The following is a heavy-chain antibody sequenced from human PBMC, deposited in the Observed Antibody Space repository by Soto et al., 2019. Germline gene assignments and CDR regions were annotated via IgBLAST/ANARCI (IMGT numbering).Heavy chain of an antibody. J-gene: IGHJ6*02. Sequence: GGSLRLSCAASTFTFSDYYMSWIRQAPGKGLEWVSYISGGGTSIYYADSVKGRFSVSRDSAKTSLYLQMNSLRAEDTAVYYCAKLGSLGHPYYYGMDVWVPGTTVTVSS. V-gene: IGHV3-11*01. D-gene: IGHD3-16*01. CDR1: TFTFSDYY. CDR3: AKLGSLGHPYYYGMDV. CDR2: ISGGGTSI.